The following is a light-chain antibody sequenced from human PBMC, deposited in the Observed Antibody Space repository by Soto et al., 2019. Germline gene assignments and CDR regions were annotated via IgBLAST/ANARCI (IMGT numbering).Light chain of an antibody. Sequence: DIVMTQAPVSLAVTPGEPASISCSSSRSRLGSDDVHTYVDWYLQKPGQSPQLLIYTLSYRAYGVPRRFSGSGSDTDFTLKISRVEAEDVGVYYCMQRLEFPLTFGGGTKVEIK. CDR1: RSRLGSDDVHTY. V-gene: IGKV2-40*01. CDR2: TLS. J-gene: IGKJ4*01. CDR3: MQRLEFPLT.